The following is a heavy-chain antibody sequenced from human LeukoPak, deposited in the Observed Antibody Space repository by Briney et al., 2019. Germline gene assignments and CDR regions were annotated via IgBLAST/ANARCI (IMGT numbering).Heavy chain of an antibody. CDR1: GFTFRSYG. CDR2: ISYDGSNK. D-gene: IGHD6-13*01. J-gene: IGHJ4*02. Sequence: GGSLRLSCAASGFTFRSYGMHWVRQAPGKGLEWVAVISYDGSNKYYADSVKGRFTISRDNSKNTLYLQMNSLRAEDTAVYYCARVQQQLVRAGHFDYWGQGTLVTVSS. V-gene: IGHV3-30*19. CDR3: ARVQQQLVRAGHFDY.